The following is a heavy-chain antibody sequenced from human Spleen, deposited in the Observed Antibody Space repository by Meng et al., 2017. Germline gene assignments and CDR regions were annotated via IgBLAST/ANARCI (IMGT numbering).Heavy chain of an antibody. V-gene: IGHV3-30*18. CDR3: AKGSDFGIFDY. CDR1: GFTFSSYG. Sequence: GGVVQPGRSLRLSCAASGFTFSSYGMHWVRQAPGKGLEWVAVFSYDGSDQYYGDSVKSRFTISRDNSKNTVSLQMNSLRAGDTAVYYCAKGSDFGIFDYWGQGALVTVSS. D-gene: IGHD4-17*01. J-gene: IGHJ4*02. CDR2: FSYDGSDQ.